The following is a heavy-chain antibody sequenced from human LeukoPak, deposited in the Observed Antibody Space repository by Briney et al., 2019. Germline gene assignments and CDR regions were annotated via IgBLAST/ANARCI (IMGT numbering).Heavy chain of an antibody. V-gene: IGHV4-34*01. CDR3: AREEDYSNSGYWYFDL. CDR1: GGSFSGYY. D-gene: IGHD4-11*01. Sequence: SVTLSLTCAVYGGSFSGYYWSWIRQPPGKGLEWIGEINHSGSTNYNPSLKSRVTISVDTSKNQFSLKLSSVTAADTAVYYCAREEDYSNSGYWYFDLWGRGTLVTVSS. CDR2: INHSGST. J-gene: IGHJ2*01.